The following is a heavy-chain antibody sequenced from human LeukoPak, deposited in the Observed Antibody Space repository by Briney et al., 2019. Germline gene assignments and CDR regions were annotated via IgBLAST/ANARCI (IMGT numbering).Heavy chain of an antibody. V-gene: IGHV3-74*03. CDR2: INSDGSST. J-gene: IGHJ4*02. CDR3: ARGPYYYDSRGFLVPKALDY. CDR1: GFTFSTYW. D-gene: IGHD3-22*01. Sequence: PGGSLRLSCAASGFTFSTYWTHWVRQAPGKGLGWVSRINSDGSSTTYADSVKGRFTISRDNAKNTVYVQMNSRRGEDTAVYFWARGPYYYDSRGFLVPKALDYWGQGTLVTVSS.